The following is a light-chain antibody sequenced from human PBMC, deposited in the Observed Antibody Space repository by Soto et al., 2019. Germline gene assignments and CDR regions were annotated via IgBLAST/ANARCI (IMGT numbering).Light chain of an antibody. J-gene: IGKJ2*01. CDR3: QQYESYPVA. CDR1: HSISSW. CDR2: QAS. Sequence: DIQMTQSPSTLSASVGDRVTITCRASHSISSWLAWYQQKPGTAPKLLVSQASILESGVPSRFSGSGSGTEFTLTISTLQPADFATYYCQQYESYPVAFGQGTKLEI. V-gene: IGKV1-5*03.